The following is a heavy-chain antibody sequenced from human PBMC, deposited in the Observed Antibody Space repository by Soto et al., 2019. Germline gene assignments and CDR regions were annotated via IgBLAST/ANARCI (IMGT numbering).Heavy chain of an antibody. D-gene: IGHD2-2*01. V-gene: IGHV1-69*13. CDR1: GGTFSSYA. CDR2: IIPIFGTA. Sequence: VASVKVSCKASGGTFSSYAISLVRQAPGQGLEWMGGIIPIFGTANYAQKVQGRVTITADESTSTAYMELSSLRSEDTAVYYCARDPYIVVVPAAIPGGGRGRGYYYYGMDVWGQGTTVTVSS. CDR3: ARDPYIVVVPAAIPGGGRGRGYYYYGMDV. J-gene: IGHJ6*02.